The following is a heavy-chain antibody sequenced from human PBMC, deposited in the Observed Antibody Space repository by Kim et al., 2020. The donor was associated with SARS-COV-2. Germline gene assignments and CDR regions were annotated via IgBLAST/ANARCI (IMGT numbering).Heavy chain of an antibody. Sequence: RVTISVDTSKNQFSLKLSSVTAADTAVYYCARAGDYYDSSGYYAGHYFDYWGQGTLVTVSS. V-gene: IGHV4-59*01. D-gene: IGHD3-22*01. J-gene: IGHJ4*02. CDR3: ARAGDYYDSSGYYAGHYFDY.